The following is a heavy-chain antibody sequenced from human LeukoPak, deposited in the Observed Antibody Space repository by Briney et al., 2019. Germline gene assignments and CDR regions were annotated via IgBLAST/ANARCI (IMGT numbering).Heavy chain of an antibody. J-gene: IGHJ4*02. CDR3: ARSSHSGSYYGY. CDR1: GGSISSSSYY. CDR2: IYYSGST. V-gene: IGHV4-39*07. Sequence: PSETLSLTCTVSGGSISSSSYYWGWIRQPPGKGVEWIGSIYYSGSTYYNPSLKSRVTISVDTSKNQFSLKLSSVTAADTAVYYCARSSHSGSYYGYWGQGTLVTVSS. D-gene: IGHD1-26*01.